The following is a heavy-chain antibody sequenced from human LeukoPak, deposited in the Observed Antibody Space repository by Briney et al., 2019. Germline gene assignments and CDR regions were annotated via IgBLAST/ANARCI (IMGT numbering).Heavy chain of an antibody. D-gene: IGHD4-23*01. CDR3: AKTVRTRWGFDY. CDR2: ISGSGGST. Sequence: GGSLRLSCAASGFTFSNYPMSWVYPMSWVRQAPGKGLEWVSSISGSGGSTSYADSVKGRFTISRDNSNNTLYLQMSSLRAEDTALYYCAKTVRTRWGFDYWGQGTLVTVSS. CDR1: GFTFSNYP. J-gene: IGHJ4*02. V-gene: IGHV3-23*01.